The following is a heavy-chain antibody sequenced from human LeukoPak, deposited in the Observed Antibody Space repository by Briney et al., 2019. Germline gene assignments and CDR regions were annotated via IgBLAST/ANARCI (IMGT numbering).Heavy chain of an antibody. CDR3: ARSSTDSSGYYYYYYGMDV. Sequence: GGSLRLSCAASGFTFSSYWMSWVRRAPGKGLEWVANRKEDGSEKYYVDSVKGRFTISRDNAKNSLYLQMNSLRAEDTAVYYCARSSTDSSGYYYYYYGMDVWGQGTTVTVSS. V-gene: IGHV3-7*01. CDR1: GFTFSSYW. J-gene: IGHJ6*02. D-gene: IGHD3-22*01. CDR2: RKEDGSEK.